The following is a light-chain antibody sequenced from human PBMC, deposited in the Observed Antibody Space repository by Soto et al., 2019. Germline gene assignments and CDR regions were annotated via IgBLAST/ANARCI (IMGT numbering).Light chain of an antibody. V-gene: IGLV2-8*01. Sequence: QSALTQPPAASGSPGQSVTISCTGTSSDVGVYNYVSWYQQHPGKAPKLMIYEXXXRXXXXXXXXXGSKSGNTASLTVSGXXAEDEXXXYCSSYAGTNNPVLFGGGTKLTVL. CDR1: SSDVGVYNY. J-gene: IGLJ2*01. CDR3: SSYAGTNNPVL. CDR2: EXX.